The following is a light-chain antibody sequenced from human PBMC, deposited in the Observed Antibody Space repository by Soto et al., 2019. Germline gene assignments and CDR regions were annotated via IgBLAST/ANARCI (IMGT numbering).Light chain of an antibody. CDR3: QQTYSLPRT. Sequence: DVQMTQSPSSLSASVGDSVTIACRASQTVSKFVNWYQQKPGKVPDLLIYSASTLYSGVPSRFSGSGSGTEFTPTISNLQPEDFATYYCQQTYSLPRTFAQGTKVDIK. CDR2: SAS. CDR1: QTVSKF. V-gene: IGKV1-39*01. J-gene: IGKJ1*01.